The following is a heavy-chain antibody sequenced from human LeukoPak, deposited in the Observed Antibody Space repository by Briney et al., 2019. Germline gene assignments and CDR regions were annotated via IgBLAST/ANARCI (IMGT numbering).Heavy chain of an antibody. Sequence: HPGGSLRLSCAASGFTVSSNYMSWVRQAPGKGLEWVSVIYSGGSTYYADSVKGRFTISRDNFKNTLYLQMNSLRAEDTAVYYCATRRVSDYWGQGTLVTVSS. CDR1: GFTVSSNY. CDR2: IYSGGST. CDR3: ATRRVSDY. D-gene: IGHD5/OR15-5a*01. V-gene: IGHV3-66*02. J-gene: IGHJ4*02.